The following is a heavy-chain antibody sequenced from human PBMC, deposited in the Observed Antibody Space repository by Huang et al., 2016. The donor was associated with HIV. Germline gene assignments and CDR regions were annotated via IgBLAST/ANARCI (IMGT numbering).Heavy chain of an antibody. CDR1: GFSFSDYA. CDR2: IGGSGTT. Sequence: EVQLLESGGGLVQAGGSQRLSFAASGFSFSDYAMTWVRQAPWKGCECVSAIGGSGTTYYRDSVTGRFTISRDNSKNTLFLQTNSLRVEDTAVYYCAKIISNWPLYYMDVWGKGTTVTVSS. V-gene: IGHV3-23*01. D-gene: IGHD6-13*01. CDR3: AKIISNWPLYYMDV. J-gene: IGHJ6*03.